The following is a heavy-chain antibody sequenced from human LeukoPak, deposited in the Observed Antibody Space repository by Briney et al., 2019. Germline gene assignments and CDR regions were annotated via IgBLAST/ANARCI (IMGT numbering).Heavy chain of an antibody. CDR2: INHSGST. Sequence: PETLSLTCAVYGGSFSGYYWSWIRQPPGKGLEWIGEINHSGSTNYNPSLKSRVTISVDTSKNQFSLKLSSVTAADTAVYYCAGGESPSQADAFDIWGQGTMVTVSS. V-gene: IGHV4-34*01. J-gene: IGHJ3*02. CDR1: GGSFSGYY. CDR3: AGGESPSQADAFDI.